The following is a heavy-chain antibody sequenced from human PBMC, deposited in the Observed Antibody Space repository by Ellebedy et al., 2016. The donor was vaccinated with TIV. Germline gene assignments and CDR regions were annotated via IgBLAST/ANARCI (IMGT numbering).Heavy chain of an antibody. CDR3: AKDMAY. Sequence: SLKISXAASGFTFDDYAMHWVRQAPGKGLEWVSGISWNSGSIGYADSVKGRFTISRDNAKNSLYLQMNSLRAEDTALYYCAKDMAYWGQGTLVTVSS. CDR2: ISWNSGSI. CDR1: GFTFDDYA. J-gene: IGHJ4*02. V-gene: IGHV3-9*01.